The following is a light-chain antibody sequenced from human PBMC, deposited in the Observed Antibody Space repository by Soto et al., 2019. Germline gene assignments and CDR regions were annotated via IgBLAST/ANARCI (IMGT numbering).Light chain of an antibody. J-gene: IGKJ1*01. CDR1: QSISSW. Sequence: DIQMTQSPSTLSASVGDRVTIICRASQSISSWLAWYQQKPGKAPKLLISKASNLDSGVPSRFSGSGSGPEFNLTISSLQPEDFATYYCQQYNRFIWTFGRGTTVDIK. CDR3: QQYNRFIWT. V-gene: IGKV1-5*03. CDR2: KAS.